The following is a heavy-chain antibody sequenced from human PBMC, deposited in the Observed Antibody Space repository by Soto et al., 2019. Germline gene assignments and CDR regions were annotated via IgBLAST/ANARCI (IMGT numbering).Heavy chain of an antibody. CDR2: IYSGGST. Sequence: GGSLRLSCAASGFTVSSNYMSWVRQAPGKGLEWVSVIYSGGSTYYADSVKGRFTISRDNSKNTLYLQMSSLRADDTALYYCVKGEYYYDSSGYYPFDYWGQGTLVPVSS. CDR3: VKGEYYYDSSGYYPFDY. V-gene: IGHV3-53*05. D-gene: IGHD3-22*01. J-gene: IGHJ4*02. CDR1: GFTVSSNY.